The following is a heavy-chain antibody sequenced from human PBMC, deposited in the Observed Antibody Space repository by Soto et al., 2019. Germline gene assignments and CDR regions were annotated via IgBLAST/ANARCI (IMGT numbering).Heavy chain of an antibody. Sequence: GASVKVSCKASGYTFTSYYMHWVRQAPGQGPEWMGIINPSGGSTSYAQKFQGRVTMTRDTSTSTVYMELSSLRSEDTAVYYCARDPVGTASGYSSETAYGMDVWGQGTTVTVSS. V-gene: IGHV1-46*01. D-gene: IGHD6-25*01. CDR2: INPSGGST. J-gene: IGHJ6*02. CDR1: GYTFTSYY. CDR3: ARDPVGTASGYSSETAYGMDV.